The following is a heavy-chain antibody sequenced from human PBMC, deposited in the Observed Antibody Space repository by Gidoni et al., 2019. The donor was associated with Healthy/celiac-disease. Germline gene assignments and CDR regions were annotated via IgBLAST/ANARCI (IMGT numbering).Heavy chain of an antibody. Sequence: QVQLQESGPGLVKPSETLSLTCTVSGGSISSSYWSWIRQPPGKGLEWIGYIYYSGSTNYNPSLKSRVTISVDTSKNQFSLKLSSVTAADTAVYYCARVKKAYSSGWVNWFDPWGQGTLVTVSS. J-gene: IGHJ5*02. CDR3: ARVKKAYSSGWVNWFDP. D-gene: IGHD6-19*01. V-gene: IGHV4-59*01. CDR2: IYYSGST. CDR1: GGSISSSY.